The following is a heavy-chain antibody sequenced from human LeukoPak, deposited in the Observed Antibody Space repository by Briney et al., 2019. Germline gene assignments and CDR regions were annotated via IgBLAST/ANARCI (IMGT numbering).Heavy chain of an antibody. J-gene: IGHJ5*02. CDR3: ARDRAITMSPRNWFDP. CDR1: GYTFTSYY. CDR2: INPSGGST. V-gene: IGHV1-46*01. D-gene: IGHD3-22*01. Sequence: ASVKVSCKASGYTFTSYYMHWVRQAPGQGLEWMGIINPSGGSTSYAQKFQGRVTMTRDTSTSTVYMELSSLRSEDTAVYYCARDRAITMSPRNWFDPWGQGTLVTVSS.